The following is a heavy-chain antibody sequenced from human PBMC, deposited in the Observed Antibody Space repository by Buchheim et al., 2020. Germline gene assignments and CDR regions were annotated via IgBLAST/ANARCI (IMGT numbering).Heavy chain of an antibody. D-gene: IGHD3-22*01. CDR1: GFTFSSYG. CDR2: IWYDGSNK. CDR3: ARDTGYYDSSGYPDY. Sequence: QVQLVESGGGVVQPGRSLRLSCAASGFTFSSYGMHWVRQAPGKGLEWVAVIWYDGSNKYYADSVKGRFTISRDNSKTTLYLQMNSLRAEDTAVYYCARDTGYYDSSGYPDYWGQGTL. V-gene: IGHV3-33*01. J-gene: IGHJ4*02.